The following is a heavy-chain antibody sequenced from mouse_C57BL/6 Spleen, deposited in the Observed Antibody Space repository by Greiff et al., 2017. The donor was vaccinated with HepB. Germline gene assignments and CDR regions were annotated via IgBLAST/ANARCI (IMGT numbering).Heavy chain of an antibody. Sequence: VQLQQSGPELVKPGASVKISCKASGYTFTDYYMNWVKQSHGKSLEWIGDINPNNGGTSYNQKFKGKATLTVDKSSSTAYMELRSLTSEDSAVYYCARGDYGHFHAMDYWGQGTSVTVSS. J-gene: IGHJ4*01. CDR2: INPNNGGT. D-gene: IGHD1-1*02. V-gene: IGHV1-26*01. CDR3: ARGDYGHFHAMDY. CDR1: GYTFTDYY.